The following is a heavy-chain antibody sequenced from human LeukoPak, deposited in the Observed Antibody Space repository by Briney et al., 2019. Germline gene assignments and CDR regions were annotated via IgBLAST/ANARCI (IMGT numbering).Heavy chain of an antibody. CDR1: GGTFSSYA. CDR2: IIPIFGTA. J-gene: IGHJ5*02. Sequence: SVKVSCKASGGTFSSYAISWVRQAPGQGLEWMGGIIPIFGTANYAQKFQGRVTITADESTSTAYMELSGLRSEDTAVYYCARARDYYDSSVGESWFDPWCQGTLVTVSS. V-gene: IGHV1-69*01. CDR3: ARARDYYDSSVGESWFDP. D-gene: IGHD3-22*01.